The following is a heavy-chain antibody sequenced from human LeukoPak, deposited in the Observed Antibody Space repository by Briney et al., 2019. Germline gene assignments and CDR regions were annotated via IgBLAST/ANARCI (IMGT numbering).Heavy chain of an antibody. CDR1: GFTFSDYY. D-gene: IGHD3-9*01. CDR3: ARSTTGCFDWLSQWY. J-gene: IGHJ4*02. CDR2: ISSSGSTI. Sequence: GGSLRLSCAASGFTFSDYYMSWIRQAPGKGLEWVSYISSSGSTIYYADSVKGRFTISRDNAKNPLYLQMNSLRAEDTAVYYCARSTTGCFDWLSQWYWGQGTLVTVSS. V-gene: IGHV3-11*04.